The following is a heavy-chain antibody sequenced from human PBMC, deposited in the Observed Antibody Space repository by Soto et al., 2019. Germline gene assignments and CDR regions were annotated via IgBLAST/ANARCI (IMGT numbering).Heavy chain of an antibody. V-gene: IGHV3-30*18. D-gene: IGHD6-13*01. Sequence: GGSLRLSCAASGFTFSSYGMHWVRQAPGKGLEWVAVISYDGSNKYYADSVKGRFTISRDNSKNTLYLQMNSLRAEDTAVYYCAKDWASSSSWYGGPHYSGQGTIVTVYS. CDR2: ISYDGSNK. J-gene: IGHJ4*02. CDR1: GFTFSSYG. CDR3: AKDWASSSSWYGGPHY.